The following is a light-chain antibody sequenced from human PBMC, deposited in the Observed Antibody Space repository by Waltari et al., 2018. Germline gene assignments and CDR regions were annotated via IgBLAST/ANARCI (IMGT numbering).Light chain of an antibody. J-gene: IGLJ1*01. CDR3: QVWDANTDPGV. V-gene: IGLV3-21*01. Sequence: SYVPTQPPSVSVAPGETARLTCGGNNIESKSVHWYRQRPGQAPVLVISYDSDRPSGIPDRLSGSNSGNTATLTISRVEAGDEADYYCQVWDANTDPGVFGTGTEVTVL. CDR2: YDS. CDR1: NIESKS.